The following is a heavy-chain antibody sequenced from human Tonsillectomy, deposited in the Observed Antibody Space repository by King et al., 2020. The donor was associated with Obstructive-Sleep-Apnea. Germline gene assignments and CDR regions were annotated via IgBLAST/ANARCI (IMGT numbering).Heavy chain of an antibody. D-gene: IGHD3-9*01. V-gene: IGHV3-7*03. J-gene: IGHJ4*02. CDR2: MNRDGSQR. CDR3: ARDGPHTRGDIYHYNNDH. Sequence: EVQLVESGGGLVQPGRSLRLSCAVSGFTFSDYWMTWVRQAPGRGLEWVANMNRDGSQRYYADSVKGRFTISRDNARNSLYLHMNSLKVEDSAVYYCARDGPHTRGDIYHYNNDHWGQGPLVTVPS. CDR1: GFTFSDYW.